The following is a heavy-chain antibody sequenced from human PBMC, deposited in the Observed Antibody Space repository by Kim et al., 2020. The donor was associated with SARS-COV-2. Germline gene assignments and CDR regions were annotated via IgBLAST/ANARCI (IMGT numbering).Heavy chain of an antibody. V-gene: IGHV3-74*01. CDR3: ARAYTAPDY. CDR2: INSDGSVT. J-gene: IGHJ4*02. CDR1: GFTFVDYF. Sequence: GGSLRLSCVASGFTFVDYFMHWVRQAPGKGLVWVSRINSDGSVTNYADSVKGRFTVSRDNAKNTLYLQMNSLRAEDTAVYYCARAYTAPDYWGQGTLV. D-gene: IGHD5-18*01.